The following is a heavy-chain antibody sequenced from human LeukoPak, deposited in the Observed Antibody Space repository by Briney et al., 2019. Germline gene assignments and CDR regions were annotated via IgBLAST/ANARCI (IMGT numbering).Heavy chain of an antibody. D-gene: IGHD2-8*01. V-gene: IGHV3-74*01. Sequence: PGGSLRLSCAASGFTFSSYWMHWVHQAPGKGLVWVSRINPDESRRNYADSVEGRFTISRDNAKNTVFLQINNLRVEDTAVYYCARAGVGNWYYDLWGRGTLVTVSS. CDR2: INPDESRR. CDR1: GFTFSSYW. CDR3: ARAGVGNWYYDL. J-gene: IGHJ2*01.